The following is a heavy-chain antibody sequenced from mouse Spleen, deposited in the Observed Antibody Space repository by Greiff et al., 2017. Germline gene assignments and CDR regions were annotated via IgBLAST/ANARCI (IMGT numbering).Heavy chain of an antibody. CDR1: GYTFTSYW. Sequence: VQLQQPGAELVKPGASVKLSCKASGYTFTSYWMHWVKQSHGKSLEWIGDINPNNGGTIYNQKFKGKATLTVDKSSSTAYMELRSLTSEDTAVYYCARRGLARYFDVWGAGTTVTVSS. V-gene: IGHV1-18*01. J-gene: IGHJ1*01. CDR2: INPNNGGT. D-gene: IGHD3-3*01. CDR3: ARRGLARYFDV.